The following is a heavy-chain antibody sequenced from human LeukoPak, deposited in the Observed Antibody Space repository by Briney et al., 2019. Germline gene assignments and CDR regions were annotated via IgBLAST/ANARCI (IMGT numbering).Heavy chain of an antibody. CDR1: GYTFNSYG. CDR3: ARDMYYYSRTGFDP. D-gene: IGHD3-10*01. CDR2: ISAYNGNT. J-gene: IGHJ5*02. V-gene: IGHV1-18*01. Sequence: ASVKVSCKTSGYTFNSYGISWGRQAPGQGLEWMGWISAYNGNTNYAQKLQGRVTMTTDTSTSTAYMELWSLRSDDTAVYYCARDMYYYSRTGFDPWGQGTLVTVSS.